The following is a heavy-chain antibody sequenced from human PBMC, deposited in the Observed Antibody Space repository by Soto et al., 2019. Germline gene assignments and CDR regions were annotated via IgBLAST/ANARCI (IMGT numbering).Heavy chain of an antibody. J-gene: IGHJ3*02. CDR3: ARDPDAYDFWSHDAFAI. D-gene: IGHD3-3*01. V-gene: IGHV3-21*01. CDR2: ISSSSSYI. CDR1: GFTFSSYS. Sequence: PGGSLRLSCAASGFTFSSYSMNWVRQAPGKGLEWVSSISSSSSYIYYADSVKGRFTISRDNAKNSLYLQMNSLRAEDTAVYYCARDPDAYDFWSHDAFAIWGQGTMVTVSS.